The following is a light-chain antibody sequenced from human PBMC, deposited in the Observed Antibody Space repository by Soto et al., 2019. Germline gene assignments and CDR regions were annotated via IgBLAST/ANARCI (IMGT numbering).Light chain of an antibody. CDR3: QQSHSIALT. V-gene: IGKV1-39*01. J-gene: IGKJ1*01. CDR2: VVS. Sequence: DIQMTQSPSSLPASVGDRVTITCRASRSVSNYSSWYQQKPGKAPKLLIYVVSSLQSGVPSRFSGSGSGTDFYLTIRSLQPEDFATYYCQQSHSIALTFGQGTKVEI. CDR1: RSVSNY.